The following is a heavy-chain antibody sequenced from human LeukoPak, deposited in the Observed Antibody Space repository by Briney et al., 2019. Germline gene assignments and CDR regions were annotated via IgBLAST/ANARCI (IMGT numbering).Heavy chain of an antibody. J-gene: IGHJ4*02. CDR1: GFTFSSYA. V-gene: IGHV3-66*01. CDR2: IYSGGST. D-gene: IGHD1-1*01. Sequence: GGSLRLSCAASGFTFSSYAMSWVRQAPGKGLEWVSHIYSGGSTNFADSVKGRFTISIDNSRNTLWLQMNSLRVEDTAIYYCARGGTGNCFDYWGQGALVAVSS. CDR3: ARGGTGNCFDY.